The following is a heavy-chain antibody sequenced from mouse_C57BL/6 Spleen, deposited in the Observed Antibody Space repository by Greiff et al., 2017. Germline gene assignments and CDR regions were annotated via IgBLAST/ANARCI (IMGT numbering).Heavy chain of an antibody. Sequence: QVQLQQPGAELVKPGASVKMSCKASGYTFTSYWITWVKQRPGQGLEWIGDIYPGSGSTNYNEKFKSKATRTVDTSSSTAYMQLSILTSEDSAVYYCARGYYGSSLYHFDYWGQGTTLTVSS. V-gene: IGHV1-55*01. J-gene: IGHJ2*01. D-gene: IGHD1-1*01. CDR3: ARGYYGSSLYHFDY. CDR2: IYPGSGST. CDR1: GYTFTSYW.